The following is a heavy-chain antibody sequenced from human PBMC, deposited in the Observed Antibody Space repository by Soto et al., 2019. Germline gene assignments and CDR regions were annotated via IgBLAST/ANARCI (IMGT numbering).Heavy chain of an antibody. V-gene: IGHV1-2*02. CDR1: GYTFTGYY. CDR3: AREPRGEYCRGGSCYSVDH. CDR2: IGPKSGCT. Sequence: ASVKVSFKASGYTFTGYYMHWLRQAPGQGLEWMGWIGPKSGCTNYAQKFQGRVTLTRDTPISTAYMELRGLTSDDTAVYYCAREPRGEYCRGGSCYSVDHWGQGTLVTVSS. D-gene: IGHD2-15*01. J-gene: IGHJ4*02.